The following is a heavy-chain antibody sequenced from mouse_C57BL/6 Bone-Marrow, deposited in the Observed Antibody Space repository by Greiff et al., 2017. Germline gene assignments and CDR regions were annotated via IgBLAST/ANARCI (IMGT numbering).Heavy chain of an antibody. J-gene: IGHJ2*01. Sequence: EVKLVESGGGLVKPGGSLKLSCAASGFTFSSYAMSWVRPTPEKRLEWVATISDGGSYTYYPDNVKGRFTISRDNAKNNLYLQMSHLKSEDTAMYYCARGSLTGRYFDYWGQGTTLTVSS. V-gene: IGHV5-4*03. D-gene: IGHD4-1*01. CDR2: ISDGGSYT. CDR3: ARGSLTGRYFDY. CDR1: GFTFSSYA.